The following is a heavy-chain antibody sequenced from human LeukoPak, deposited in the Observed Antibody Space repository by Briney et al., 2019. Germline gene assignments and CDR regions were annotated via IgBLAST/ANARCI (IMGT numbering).Heavy chain of an antibody. CDR2: INHSGST. D-gene: IGHD6-6*01. CDR3: ARQSQNKAARRRGAFDI. V-gene: IGHV4-34*01. Sequence: PSETLSLTCTVYGGSFSGYYWSWIRQPPGKGLEWIGEINHSGSTNYNPSLKSRVTISVDTSKNQFSLKLSSVTAADTAVYYCARQSQNKAARRRGAFDIWGQGTMVTVSS. J-gene: IGHJ3*02. CDR1: GGSFSGYY.